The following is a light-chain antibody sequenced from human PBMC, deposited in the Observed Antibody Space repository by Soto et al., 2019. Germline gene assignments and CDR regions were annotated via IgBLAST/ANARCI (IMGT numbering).Light chain of an antibody. CDR1: QSVSSSY. CDR2: GAS. V-gene: IGKV3-20*01. J-gene: IGKJ4*01. CDR3: QQYGSSPLT. Sequence: ENVLTQSPGTLSLSPGERATLSCRASQSVSSSYLAWYQQKPDQAPRLLIYGASSRATGIPDRFSGSGSGTDFTLTISRLEPEDFAVYYCQQYGSSPLTFGGGTKVEIK.